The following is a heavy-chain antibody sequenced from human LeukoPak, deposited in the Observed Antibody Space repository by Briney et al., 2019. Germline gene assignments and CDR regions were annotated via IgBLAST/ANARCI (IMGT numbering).Heavy chain of an antibody. CDR3: ARPYNSGFYYFDY. V-gene: IGHV4-59*01. J-gene: IGHJ4*02. Sequence: SETLSLTCTVSGGSISSYYWSWIRQPPGKGLEWIGYIYYSGSTNYNPSLKSRVTISVDTSKNQFSLKLSSVTPADTAVYYCARPYNSGFYYFDYWGQGTLVTVSS. D-gene: IGHD6-19*01. CDR1: GGSISSYY. CDR2: IYYSGST.